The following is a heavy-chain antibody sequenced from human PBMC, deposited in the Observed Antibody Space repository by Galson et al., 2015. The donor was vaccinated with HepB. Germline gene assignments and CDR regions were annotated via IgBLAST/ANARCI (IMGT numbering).Heavy chain of an antibody. Sequence: SLRLSCAASGFGFSGYEMHWVRQAPGKGLEWISYISDGGTTTYHADSVKGRFTISRDDAKTSLYLQMNSLRAEDTAVYYCVRDGFYCRGGSCHPYWGQGTLVTVSA. CDR3: VRDGFYCRGGSCHPY. J-gene: IGHJ4*02. D-gene: IGHD2-15*01. V-gene: IGHV3-48*03. CDR2: ISDGGTTT. CDR1: GFGFSGYE.